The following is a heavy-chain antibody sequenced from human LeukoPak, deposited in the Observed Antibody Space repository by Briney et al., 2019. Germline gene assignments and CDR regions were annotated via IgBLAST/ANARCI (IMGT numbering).Heavy chain of an antibody. Sequence: ASVKVSCKASGYTFTSYGISWVRQAPGQGLEWMGWISACNGNTNYAQKLQGRVTMTTDTSTSTAYMELRSLRSDDTAVYYCARDSRDYGFWSVWGQGTTVTVSS. CDR3: ARDSRDYGFWSV. V-gene: IGHV1-18*01. CDR2: ISACNGNT. D-gene: IGHD4-17*01. J-gene: IGHJ6*02. CDR1: GYTFTSYG.